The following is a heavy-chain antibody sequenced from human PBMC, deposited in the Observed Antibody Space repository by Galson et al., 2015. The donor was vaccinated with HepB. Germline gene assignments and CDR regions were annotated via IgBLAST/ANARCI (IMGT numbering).Heavy chain of an antibody. J-gene: IGHJ5*02. Sequence: SVKVSCKASGYTFTSYAMHWVRQAPGQRLEWMGWINAGNGNTKYSQKFQGRVTITRDTSASTAYMELSSLRSEDTAVYYCARGQKGGHYYDSSGYSNWFDPWGQGTLVTVSS. CDR2: INAGNGNT. D-gene: IGHD3-22*01. V-gene: IGHV1-3*01. CDR1: GYTFTSYA. CDR3: ARGQKGGHYYDSSGYSNWFDP.